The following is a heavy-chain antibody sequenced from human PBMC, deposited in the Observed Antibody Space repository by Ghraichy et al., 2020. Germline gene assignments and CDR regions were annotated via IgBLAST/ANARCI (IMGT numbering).Heavy chain of an antibody. J-gene: IGHJ4*02. V-gene: IGHV3-23*01. Sequence: GESLNISCAASGFTFSSYAMSWVRQAPGKGLEWVSAISGSGGSTYYADSVKGRFTISRDNSKNTLYLQLNSLRAEDTAVYYCAKDRAEYYYDSSGYYHFDDWGQGTLVTVSS. CDR3: AKDRAEYYYDSSGYYHFDD. CDR2: ISGSGGST. D-gene: IGHD3-22*01. CDR1: GFTFSSYA.